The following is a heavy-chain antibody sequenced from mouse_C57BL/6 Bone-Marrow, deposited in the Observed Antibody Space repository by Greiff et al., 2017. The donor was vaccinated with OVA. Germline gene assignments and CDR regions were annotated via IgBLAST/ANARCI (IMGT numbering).Heavy chain of an antibody. CDR1: GFNIKDDY. V-gene: IGHV14-4*01. D-gene: IGHD1-1*01. CDR3: TFYYYGSNWFAY. Sequence: VQLQQSGAELVRPGASVKLSCTASGFNIKDDYMHWVKQRPEQGLEWIGWIDPENGDTEYASKFQGKATITADTSSNTAYLQRSSLTSEDTAVYYCTFYYYGSNWFAYWGQGTLVTVSA. CDR2: IDPENGDT. J-gene: IGHJ3*01.